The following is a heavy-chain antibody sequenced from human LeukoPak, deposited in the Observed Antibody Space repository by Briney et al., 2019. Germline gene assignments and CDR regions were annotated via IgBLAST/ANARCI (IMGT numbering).Heavy chain of an antibody. CDR2: IYFSGTT. V-gene: IGHV4-59*12. CDR1: GDSINAYY. CDR3: ARIGNYYFDY. J-gene: IGHJ4*02. Sequence: PSETLSLTCTVSGDSINAYYWGWIRQPPGKGLEWIGYIYFSGTTKYNPSLESRVTISVDTSKNQFSLKLTSVTAADTAVYYCARIGNYYFDYWGQGTLVTVSS. D-gene: IGHD1-1*01.